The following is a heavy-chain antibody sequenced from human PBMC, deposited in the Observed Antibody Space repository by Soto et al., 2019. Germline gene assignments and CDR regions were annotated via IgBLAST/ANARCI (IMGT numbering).Heavy chain of an antibody. V-gene: IGHV3-30-3*01. Sequence: GGSLRLSCAASGFTFCSYAMHWVRQAPGKGLEWVAVISYDGSNKYYADSVKGRFTISRDNAKNSLYLQMNSLRAEDTAVYYCARDQLYYNDISGRPLNAFDVWGQGTMVTVSS. D-gene: IGHD3-22*01. CDR3: ARDQLYYNDISGRPLNAFDV. J-gene: IGHJ3*01. CDR1: GFTFCSYA. CDR2: ISYDGSNK.